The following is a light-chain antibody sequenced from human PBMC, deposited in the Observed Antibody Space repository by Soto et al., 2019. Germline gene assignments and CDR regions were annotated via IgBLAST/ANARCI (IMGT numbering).Light chain of an antibody. J-gene: IGKJ1*01. V-gene: IGKV1-5*03. CDR3: HQYNDNWT. CDR1: QRISSW. Sequence: DIQMTQSPATLSASVGDRVTIRCRASQRISSWLAWYQQEPGKAPKLLIYKASTLQSGAPSRFSGSGSGTEFTLAISSLQPDDSATYSCHQYNDNWTFGQGTKVDIK. CDR2: KAS.